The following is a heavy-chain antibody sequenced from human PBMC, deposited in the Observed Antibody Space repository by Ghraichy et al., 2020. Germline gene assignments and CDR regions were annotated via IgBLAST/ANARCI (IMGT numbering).Heavy chain of an antibody. CDR3: ARGRPGRSYDFWSGYYDYFDY. V-gene: IGHV1-2*06. CDR1: GYTFTGYY. Sequence: ASVKVSCKASGYTFTGYYMHWVRQAPGQGLEWMGRINPNSGGTNYAQKFQGRVTMTRDTSISTAYMELSRLRSDDTAVYYCARGRPGRSYDFWSGYYDYFDYWGQGTLVIVSS. D-gene: IGHD3-3*01. J-gene: IGHJ4*02. CDR2: INPNSGGT.